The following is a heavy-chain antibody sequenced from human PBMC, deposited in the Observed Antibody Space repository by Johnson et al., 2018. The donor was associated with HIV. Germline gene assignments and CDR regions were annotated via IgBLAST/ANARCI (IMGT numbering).Heavy chain of an antibody. Sequence: VQLVESGGGLVQPGRSLRLSCAASGFTFDDYAMHWVRQAPGKGLEWVSGISWNSGSIGYADSVKGRFPISRDNAKNSLYLQMNSLRAEDTALYYCAKGMDSGYDRDDAFDIWGQGTMVTVSS. CDR2: ISWNSGSI. D-gene: IGHD5-12*01. J-gene: IGHJ3*02. CDR1: GFTFDDYA. CDR3: AKGMDSGYDRDDAFDI. V-gene: IGHV3-9*01.